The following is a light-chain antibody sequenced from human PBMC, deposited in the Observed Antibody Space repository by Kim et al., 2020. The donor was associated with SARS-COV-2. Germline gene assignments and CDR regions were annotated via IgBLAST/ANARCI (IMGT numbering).Light chain of an antibody. V-gene: IGLV3-19*01. CDR2: GKN. Sequence: SSELTQDPAVSVALGQTVRITCQGDSLRSYYASWYQQKPGQAPVLVIYGKNNRPSGIPDRFSGSSSGNTASLTITAAQAEDEADYYCNSRDSSGNPLVFG. CDR1: SLRSYY. J-gene: IGLJ3*02. CDR3: NSRDSSGNPLV.